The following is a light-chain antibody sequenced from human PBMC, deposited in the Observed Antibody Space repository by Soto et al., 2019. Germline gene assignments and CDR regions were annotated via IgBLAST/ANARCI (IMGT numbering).Light chain of an antibody. J-gene: IGKJ1*01. V-gene: IGKV3-11*01. CDR2: GAS. CDR3: QQRGNWPPWT. CDR1: QSVSSF. Sequence: DIVLTQSPATLSLSPGERATLTCRASQSVSSFLAWYQQKPGQAPRLLIYGASIRATGIPARFSGSGSGTDFTLTISSLEPEDFAVYYCQQRGNWPPWTFGQGTKVDIK.